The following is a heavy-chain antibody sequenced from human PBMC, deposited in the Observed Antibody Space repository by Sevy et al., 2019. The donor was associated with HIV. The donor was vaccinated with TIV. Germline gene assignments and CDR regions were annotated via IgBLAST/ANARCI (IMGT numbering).Heavy chain of an antibody. CDR1: GFNVNDIY. V-gene: IGHV3-53*01. J-gene: IGHJ6*02. CDR2: MYSGGGT. D-gene: IGHD3-16*01. Sequence: GGSLRLSCAASGFNVNDIYINWVRQAPGKGLEWVSDMYSGGGTYYADSVKGRFTISRDDSKNTLYLQMSSLRVEDAAVYYCARDWGVGNYRAMDVWGPGTTVTVSS. CDR3: ARDWGVGNYRAMDV.